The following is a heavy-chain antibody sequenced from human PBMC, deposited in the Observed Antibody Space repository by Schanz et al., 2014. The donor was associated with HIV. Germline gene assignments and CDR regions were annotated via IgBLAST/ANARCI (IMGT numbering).Heavy chain of an antibody. V-gene: IGHV3-9*01. Sequence: EVQLVESGGGLVQPGRSLRLSCAGSGFTFGNYAMHWVRQAPGKGLEWVSGISWNSGSIGYADSVKGRFTISRDNAKNSLYLQMNSLRVEDTALYYCAKDSLGGQLVRSAYWYFDLWGRGTLVTVSS. J-gene: IGHJ2*01. CDR2: ISWNSGSI. CDR3: AKDSLGGQLVRSAYWYFDL. D-gene: IGHD6-13*01. CDR1: GFTFGNYA.